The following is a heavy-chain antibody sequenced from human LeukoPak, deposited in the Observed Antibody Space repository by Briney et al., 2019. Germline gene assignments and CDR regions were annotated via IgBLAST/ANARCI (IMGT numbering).Heavy chain of an antibody. CDR2: IYYSGST. J-gene: IGHJ3*02. CDR1: GGSISSYY. CDR3: ATYYDYIWGSYRYNLGAFDI. Sequence: SETLFLTCTVSGGSISSYYWSWIRQPPGKGLEWIGYIYYSGSTNYNPSLKSRVTISVDTSKNQFPLKLSSVTAADTAVYYCATYYDYIWGSYRYNLGAFDIWGQGTMVTVSS. V-gene: IGHV4-59*01. D-gene: IGHD3-16*02.